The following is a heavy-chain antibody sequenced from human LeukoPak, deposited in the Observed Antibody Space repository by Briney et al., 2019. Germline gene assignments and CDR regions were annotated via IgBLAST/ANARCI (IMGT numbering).Heavy chain of an antibody. D-gene: IGHD2-15*01. CDR3: ASTAVVVAATSDAFDI. V-gene: IGHV4-59*12. CDR1: GASMSPFY. CDR2: IYYSGST. Sequence: SETLSLTCSVSGASMSPFYWSWIRQPPGKGLEWIGYIYYSGSTNYNPSLKSRVTMSVDTSKNQFSLKLSSVTAADTAVYYCASTAVVVAATSDAFDIWGQGTMVTVSS. J-gene: IGHJ3*02.